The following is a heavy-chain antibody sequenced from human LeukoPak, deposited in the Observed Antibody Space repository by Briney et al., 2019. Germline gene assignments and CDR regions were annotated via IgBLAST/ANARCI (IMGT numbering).Heavy chain of an antibody. CDR3: ASQPGASFDY. Sequence: GGSPRLSCAASGFTFSSYAMSWVRQAPGKGLEWVSAISGSGGSTYYADSVKGRFTISRDNSKTSLYLQMNSLRAEDTAVYYCASQPGASFDYWGQGTLVTVSS. CDR2: ISGSGGST. CDR1: GFTFSSYA. V-gene: IGHV3-23*01. J-gene: IGHJ4*02. D-gene: IGHD1-14*01.